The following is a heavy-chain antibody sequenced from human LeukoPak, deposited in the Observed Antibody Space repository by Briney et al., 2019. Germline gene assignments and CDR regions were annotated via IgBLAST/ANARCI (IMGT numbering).Heavy chain of an antibody. D-gene: IGHD1-1*01. CDR3: ARLSGYDYYYYHYMDV. CDR1: GYSFTSYW. J-gene: IGHJ6*03. V-gene: IGHV5-51*01. CDR2: IYPGDSDT. Sequence: GESLKISCKGSGYSFTSYWIGWVRQMPGKGLEWMGIIYPGDSDTRYSPSFQGQVTISADKSISTAYLQWSSLKASDTAMYYCARLSGYDYYYYHYMDVWGKGTTVTVSS.